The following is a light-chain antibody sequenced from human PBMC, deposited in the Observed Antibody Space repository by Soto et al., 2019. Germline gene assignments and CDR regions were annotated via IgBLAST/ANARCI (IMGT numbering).Light chain of an antibody. CDR3: QQSYSTPST. CDR2: VAS. J-gene: IGKJ2*01. V-gene: IGKV1-39*01. CDR1: QSSRNY. Sequence: DIQMTQSASSLSASVGDRVTITCRAGQSSRNYVNWYQQKPGKAPKFLIYVASTLQSGVPSRFSGRGSGTDFTLTISSLQPEDFATYYCQQSYSTPSTFGPGTKLEIK.